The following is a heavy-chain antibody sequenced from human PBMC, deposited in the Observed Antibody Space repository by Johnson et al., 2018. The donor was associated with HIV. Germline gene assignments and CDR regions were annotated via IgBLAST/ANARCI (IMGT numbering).Heavy chain of an antibody. V-gene: IGHV3-30-3*01. J-gene: IGHJ3*02. CDR2: ISYDGSNK. Sequence: VQLVESGGGVVQPGGSLRLSCAASGFTFSSYAMHWVRQAPGKGLEWVAVISYDGSNKYYADSVKGRFTISRDNSKNTLYLQMNSLRAEDTAVYYCAKGSGGPLSYPLWFGTHDAFDIWGQGTMVTVSS. CDR3: AKGSGGPLSYPLWFGTHDAFDI. CDR1: GFTFSSYA. D-gene: IGHD3-10*01.